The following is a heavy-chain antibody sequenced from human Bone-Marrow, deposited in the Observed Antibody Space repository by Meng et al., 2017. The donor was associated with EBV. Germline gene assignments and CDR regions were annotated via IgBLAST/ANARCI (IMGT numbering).Heavy chain of an antibody. D-gene: IGHD4-17*01. CDR3: ARAGRGYGDFEYYFDY. Sequence: GPVQEKPSQDLSHSGGVSEGSSHSGGYYWRWIRPPPGKGLEWSGYIYYSSSTYYTPSLKTRLTISLDTSKSQFSLKLYSVTAADTAMYYCARAGRGYGDFEYYFDYWGQGTLVTVSS. CDR1: EGSSHSGGYY. CDR2: IYYSSST. J-gene: IGHJ4*02. V-gene: IGHV4-30-4*01.